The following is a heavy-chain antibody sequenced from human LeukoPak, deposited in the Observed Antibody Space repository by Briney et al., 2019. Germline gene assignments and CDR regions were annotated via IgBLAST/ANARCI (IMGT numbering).Heavy chain of an antibody. Sequence: SVKVSCKASGGTFSSYAISWVRQAPGQGLEWRGRIIPILGIANYAQKFQGRVTITADKSTSTAYMELSSLRSEDTAVYYCASSGYCSGGSCYSLGYWGQGTLVTVSS. CDR3: ASSGYCSGGSCYSLGY. J-gene: IGHJ4*02. CDR2: IIPILGIA. V-gene: IGHV1-69*04. CDR1: GGTFSSYA. D-gene: IGHD2-15*01.